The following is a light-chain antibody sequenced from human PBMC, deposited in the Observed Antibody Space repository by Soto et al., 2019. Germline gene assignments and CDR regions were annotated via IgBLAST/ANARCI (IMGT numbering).Light chain of an antibody. CDR1: QSLLHSNGYKY. CDR3: MQALQTPRT. Sequence: DIVMTQSPLSLPVTPGEPASISCRSSQSLLHSNGYKYLDWYLQKPWQSPQLLIYLGSNRASGVPVRFSGSGSGTDFTLKISRVEAEDVGVYYCMQALQTPRTFGPGTKVDIK. CDR2: LGS. V-gene: IGKV2-28*01. J-gene: IGKJ3*01.